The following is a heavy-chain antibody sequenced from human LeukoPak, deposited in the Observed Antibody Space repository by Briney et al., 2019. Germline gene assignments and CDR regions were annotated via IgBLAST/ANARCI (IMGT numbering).Heavy chain of an antibody. D-gene: IGHD6-13*01. CDR1: GGSISSYY. Sequence: PSETLSLTCTVSGGSISSYYWSWIRQPPGKGLEWIGYIYYSGSTKYNPSLKSRVTISVDTSKNQFSLKLSSVTAADTAVYYCARAGSIAAAGMQGAFDIWGQGTMVTVSS. CDR2: IYYSGST. CDR3: ARAGSIAAAGMQGAFDI. V-gene: IGHV4-59*01. J-gene: IGHJ3*02.